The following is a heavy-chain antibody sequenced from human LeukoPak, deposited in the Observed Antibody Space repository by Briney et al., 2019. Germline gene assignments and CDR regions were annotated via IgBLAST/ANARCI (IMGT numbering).Heavy chain of an antibody. CDR3: AKSMVLPKNGMDV. CDR2: ISGSGGGT. V-gene: IGHV3-23*01. Sequence: GGSLRLSCAASGFTFSSYAMSWVRQAPGKGLEWVSAISGSGGGTYYADSVKGRFTISRDNSKNTLYLQMNSLRAEDTAVYYCAKSMVLPKNGMDVWGQGTTVTVSS. D-gene: IGHD3-10*01. CDR1: GFTFSSYA. J-gene: IGHJ6*02.